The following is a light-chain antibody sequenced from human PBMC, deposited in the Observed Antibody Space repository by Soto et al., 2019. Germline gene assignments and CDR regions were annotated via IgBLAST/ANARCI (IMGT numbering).Light chain of an antibody. Sequence: EIVLTQSPGTLSLSPGERATLSCRASQSVSSSYLTWYQQKPGQAPRLLIYGASSRATGIPDRFSGSGSGTDFTLTISSLKPEDFAVYYCQQYGSSPITFGQGTRLEIK. V-gene: IGKV3-20*01. CDR2: GAS. CDR3: QQYGSSPIT. CDR1: QSVSSSY. J-gene: IGKJ5*01.